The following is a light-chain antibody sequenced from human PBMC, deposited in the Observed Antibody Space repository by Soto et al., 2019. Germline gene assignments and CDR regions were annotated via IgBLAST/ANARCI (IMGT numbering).Light chain of an antibody. CDR2: GAS. Sequence: EIVLTQSPGALSLSPGERATLSCRASQSVSSSYLAWYQHKPGQAPRLLIYGASSRATGIPDRFSGSGSGTDFTLTISRLEPEDFAVYYCQQYGGSPQTFGQGTKVEIK. J-gene: IGKJ1*01. V-gene: IGKV3-20*01. CDR3: QQYGGSPQT. CDR1: QSVSSSY.